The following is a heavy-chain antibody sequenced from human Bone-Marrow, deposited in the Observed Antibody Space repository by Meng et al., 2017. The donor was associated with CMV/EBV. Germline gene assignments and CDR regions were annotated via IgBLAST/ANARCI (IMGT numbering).Heavy chain of an antibody. V-gene: IGHV4-38-2*02. CDR3: ARTYCSSTSCHGDYTMDV. J-gene: IGHJ6*02. CDR1: GNSISSGYY. CDR2: IYHSGST. Sequence: SETLSLTCSVSGNSISSGYYWGWIRQPLGKGLEWSGNIYHSGSTYYNPSLKSRVTISVDTSKNQFSLKLSSVTAADTALYYCARTYCSSTSCHGDYTMDVWGQGTTVTVSS. D-gene: IGHD2-2*01.